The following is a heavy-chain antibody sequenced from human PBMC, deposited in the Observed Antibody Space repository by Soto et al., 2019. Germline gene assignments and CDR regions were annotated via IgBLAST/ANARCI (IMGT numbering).Heavy chain of an antibody. CDR2: IIPIFGTA. D-gene: IGHD6-13*01. CDR1: GGTFSSYA. CDR3: ARDGPVGAAADPGAYYGMDV. Sequence: QVQLVQSGAEVKKPGSSVKVSCNASGGTFSSYAISWVRQAPGQGLEWMGGIIPIFGTANYAQKFQGRVTITADESTSTAYMELSSLRSEDTAVYYCARDGPVGAAADPGAYYGMDVWGQGTTVTVSS. J-gene: IGHJ6*02. V-gene: IGHV1-69*01.